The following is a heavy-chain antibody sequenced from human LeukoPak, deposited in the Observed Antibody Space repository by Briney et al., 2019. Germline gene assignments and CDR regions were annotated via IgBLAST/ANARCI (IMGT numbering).Heavy chain of an antibody. Sequence: ASVKVSCKASGYTFTSYDTNWVRQATGQGLEWMGWMNPNSGNTGYAQKFQGRVTMTRNTSISTAYMELSSLRSEDTAVYYCARALKDYDFWSGYYPTLFDYWGQGTLVTVSS. V-gene: IGHV1-8*01. D-gene: IGHD3-3*01. CDR1: GYTFTSYD. CDR3: ARALKDYDFWSGYYPTLFDY. CDR2: MNPNSGNT. J-gene: IGHJ4*02.